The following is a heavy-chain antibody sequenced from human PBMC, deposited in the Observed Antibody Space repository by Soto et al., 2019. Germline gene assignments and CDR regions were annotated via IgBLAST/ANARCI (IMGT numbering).Heavy chain of an antibody. CDR3: AKDRRFGNAYKLGFDY. CDR1: GFSFSSYT. D-gene: IGHD2-2*01. J-gene: IGHJ4*02. V-gene: IGHV3-30*04. Sequence: QVQLVESGGGVVQPGRSLRLSCAASGFSFSSYTMHWVRQAPGKGLEWVAAISFDGKNKYYADSVRDRFTISRDNSKNTLYVEMNSLRAEDTAVYYCAKDRRFGNAYKLGFDYWGQGTLVTVSS. CDR2: ISFDGKNK.